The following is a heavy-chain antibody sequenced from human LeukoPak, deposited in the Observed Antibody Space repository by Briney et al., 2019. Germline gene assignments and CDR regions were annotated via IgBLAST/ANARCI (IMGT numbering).Heavy chain of an antibody. CDR2: MNPNSGNT. V-gene: IGHV1-8*01. D-gene: IGHD2-2*01. CDR1: GYTFTSYD. CDR3: ARVIDCSSTSYYEGYYYYGMDV. Sequence: GASVKVSCKASGYTFTSYDINWVRQATGQGLEWMGWMNPNSGNTGYAQKFQGRVTMTRNTSISTAYMELSSLRSEDTAVYYCARVIDCSSTSYYEGYYYYGMDVWGQGTTVTVSS. J-gene: IGHJ6*02.